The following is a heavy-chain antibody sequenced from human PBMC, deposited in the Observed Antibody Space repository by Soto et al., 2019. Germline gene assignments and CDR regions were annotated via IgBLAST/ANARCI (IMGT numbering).Heavy chain of an antibody. CDR1: GFTFSSYA. J-gene: IGHJ4*02. CDR3: AKGSGGGSSWRFDY. D-gene: IGHD6-13*01. V-gene: IGHV3-23*01. CDR2: ISGSGRST. Sequence: GGSLRLSCAASGFTFSSYAMSWVRQAPGKGLEWVSAISGSGRSTYYADSGKGRFTISRDNSKNTLYLQMNSLRAEDTAVYYCAKGSGGGSSWRFDYWGQGTLVTVSS.